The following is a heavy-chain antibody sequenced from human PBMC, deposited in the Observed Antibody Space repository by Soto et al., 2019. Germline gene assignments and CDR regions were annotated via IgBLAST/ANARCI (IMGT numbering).Heavy chain of an antibody. CDR1: GYPFTPYC. D-gene: IGHD3-10*01. V-gene: IGHV1-18*01. J-gene: IGHJ6*02. CDR3: AREQSVDRSYYYGIDV. Sequence: SVKGSCKSSGYPFTPYCITRGRQAPGPGLEWMGWISPFNGNTNYGQTLQGRVTLTTDTSTSTVYMELRSLRSDDTAVYYCAREQSVDRSYYYGIDVWGQGTKVTVAS. CDR2: ISPFNGNT.